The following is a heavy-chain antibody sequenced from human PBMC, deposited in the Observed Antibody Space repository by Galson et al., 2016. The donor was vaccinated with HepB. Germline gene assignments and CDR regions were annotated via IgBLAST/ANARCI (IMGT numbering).Heavy chain of an antibody. V-gene: IGHV1-69*13. J-gene: IGHJ3*02. Sequence: SVKVSCKASGGTFSSHPINWVRQAPGQGLEWMGGIIPIFATANSAQKFQGRVTITADESTTTAYMELSSLTSEDTAVYYCARPLRSYFDSSGYVSAFDIWGQGTMVTVSS. CDR3: ARPLRSYFDSSGYVSAFDI. D-gene: IGHD3-22*01. CDR1: GGTFSSHP. CDR2: IIPIFATA.